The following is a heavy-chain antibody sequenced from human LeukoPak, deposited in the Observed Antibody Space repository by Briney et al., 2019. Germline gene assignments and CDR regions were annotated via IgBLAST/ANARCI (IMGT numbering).Heavy chain of an antibody. CDR3: ARVPYSSSWYDYYGMDV. CDR2: IYTSGST. CDR1: GGSISSYY. Sequence: SETLSLTCTVSGGSISSYYWSWIRQPAGKGLEWIGRIYTSGSTNYNPSLKSRVTMSVDTSKNQFSLKLSSVTAADTAVYYCARVPYSSSWYDYYGMDVWGQGTTVTVSS. D-gene: IGHD6-13*01. V-gene: IGHV4-4*07. J-gene: IGHJ6*02.